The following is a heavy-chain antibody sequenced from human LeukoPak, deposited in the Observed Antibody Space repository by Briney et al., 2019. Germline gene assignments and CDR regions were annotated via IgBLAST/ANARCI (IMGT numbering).Heavy chain of an antibody. CDR1: GFDISYNY. V-gene: IGHV3-53*01. CDR2: IHTGGTT. Sequence: GGSLRLSCVASGFDISYNYVGWVRQAPGKGLEWVSVIHTGGTTHYADSVKGRFTISRDNSKNTLYLQMNSLRAEDTAVYYCARSSGYEEAFDIWGQGTMVTVSS. D-gene: IGHD5-12*01. CDR3: ARSSGYEEAFDI. J-gene: IGHJ3*02.